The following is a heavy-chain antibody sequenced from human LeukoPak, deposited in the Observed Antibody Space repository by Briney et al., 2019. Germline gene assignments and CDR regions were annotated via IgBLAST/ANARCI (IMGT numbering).Heavy chain of an antibody. CDR1: GGSGNSDNYY. Sequence: SETLSLTCTVSGGSGNSDNYYWTWIRQPAGRGLEWIGRIYTSGSTNYNPSLKSRATISVDTSKNQFSLRLPSVSAAHTAVYYCARGGAYCGGDCYSDDAFDIWGPGTMVTVSS. V-gene: IGHV4-61*02. CDR2: IYTSGST. D-gene: IGHD2-21*02. J-gene: IGHJ3*02. CDR3: ARGGAYCGGDCYSDDAFDI.